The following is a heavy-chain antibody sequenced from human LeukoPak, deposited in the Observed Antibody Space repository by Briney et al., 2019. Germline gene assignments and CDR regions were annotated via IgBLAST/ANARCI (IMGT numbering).Heavy chain of an antibody. V-gene: IGHV1-69*04. J-gene: IGHJ4*02. CDR2: IIPILGIA. CDR3: ARRGRITIFGVVRPPDY. Sequence: SVKVSCKASGGTFSSYAISWVRQAPGQGLEWMGRIIPILGIANYAQKFQGRVTITADKSTSTAYMELSSLRSEDTAVYYCARRGRITIFGVVRPPDYWGQGTLVTVSS. D-gene: IGHD3-3*01. CDR1: GGTFSSYA.